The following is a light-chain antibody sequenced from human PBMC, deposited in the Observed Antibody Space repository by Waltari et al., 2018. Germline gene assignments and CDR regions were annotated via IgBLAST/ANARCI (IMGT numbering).Light chain of an antibody. CDR3: CSYAGIFTLYV. CDR2: DVT. CDR1: SSDVGGYNH. J-gene: IGLJ1*01. V-gene: IGLV2-11*01. Sequence: QSALTQPRSVSGSPGQSVTISCTGTSSDVGGYNHDLWYQQHPGKAPKPMIYDVTKRPSGVPDRFSGSKSGNTASLTISGLQAEDEADYYCCSYAGIFTLYVFGAGTKVTVL.